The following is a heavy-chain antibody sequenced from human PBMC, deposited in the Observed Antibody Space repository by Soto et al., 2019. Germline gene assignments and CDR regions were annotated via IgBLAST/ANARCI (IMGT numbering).Heavy chain of an antibody. CDR3: ARGRTAALIETRLFRVLFGL. V-gene: IGHV4-34*01. J-gene: IGHJ4*01. CDR2: ISRSGST. CDR1: GGSLGGFH. Sequence: QVQLQQWGAGLLKPSETLSLTCAVSGGSLGGFHWSWIRQPPGKGLEWIGEISRSGSTNYGPSLKSRVTMSMDTSRNQVSLNLSSVTDADTAVYYCARGRTAALIETRLFRVLFGLWGHGNLVTVSS. D-gene: IGHD3-10*01.